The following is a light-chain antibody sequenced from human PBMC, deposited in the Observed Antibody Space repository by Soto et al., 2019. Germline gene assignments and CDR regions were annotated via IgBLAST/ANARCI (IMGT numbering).Light chain of an antibody. CDR2: GAS. CDR1: QSVSSSH. CDR3: QHYDSSLRT. V-gene: IGKV3-20*01. J-gene: IGKJ1*01. Sequence: EIVLTQSPGTLSLSPGERATLSCRASQSVSSSHLAWYQQKPGQAPRLLIYGASSRATDIPDRFSGSGSGADFTLTISRLKPEDFAVYYCQHYDSSLRTFGPGTKGDI.